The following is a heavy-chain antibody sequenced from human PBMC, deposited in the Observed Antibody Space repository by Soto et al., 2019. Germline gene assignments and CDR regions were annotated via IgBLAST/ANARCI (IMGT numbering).Heavy chain of an antibody. V-gene: IGHV3-73*02. CDR2: IRSKANSYAT. CDR1: GFTFSGSA. Sequence: EVQLVESGGGLVQPGGSLKLSCAASGFTFSGSAMHWVRQASGKGLEWVGRIRSKANSYATAYAASVKGRFTISRDDSNTTVYRQMHSLKTEDTAVYYCTRPYGGNTCPVTLYRTDLWGQGTTDTVS. D-gene: IGHD2-15*01. J-gene: IGHJ6*02. CDR3: TRPYGGNTCPVTLYRTDL.